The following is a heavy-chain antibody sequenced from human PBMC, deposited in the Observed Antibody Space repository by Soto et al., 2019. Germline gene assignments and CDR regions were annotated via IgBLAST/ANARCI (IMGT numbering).Heavy chain of an antibody. CDR3: ARGREQWLVDAFDI. CDR2: INHSGST. D-gene: IGHD6-19*01. CDR1: GGSFSGYY. V-gene: IGHV4-34*01. J-gene: IGHJ3*02. Sequence: SETLSLTCAVYGGSFSGYYWSWIRQPPGKGLEWIGEINHSGSTNYNPSLKSRVTISVDTSKNQFSLKVSSVTAADTAVYYCARGREQWLVDAFDIWGQGTMFTVS.